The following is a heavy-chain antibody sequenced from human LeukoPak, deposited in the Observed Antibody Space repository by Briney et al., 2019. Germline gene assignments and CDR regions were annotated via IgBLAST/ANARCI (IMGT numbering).Heavy chain of an antibody. CDR1: GGSFSGYY. J-gene: IGHJ4*02. CDR2: INHSGST. V-gene: IGHV4-34*01. CDR3: ARGGDGYNYLDY. Sequence: PSETLSLTCAVYGGSFSGYYWSWIRQPPGKGLEWIGEINHSGSTNYNPPLKSRVTISVDTSKNQFSLKLSSVTAADTAVYYCARGGDGYNYLDYWGQGTLVTVSS. D-gene: IGHD5-24*01.